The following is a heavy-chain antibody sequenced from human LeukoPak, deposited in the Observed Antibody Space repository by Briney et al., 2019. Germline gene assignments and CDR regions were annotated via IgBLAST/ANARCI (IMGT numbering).Heavy chain of an antibody. CDR2: NPSGGST. D-gene: IGHD3-3*01. V-gene: IGHV1-46*01. CDR3: ARGGAIFGVVTNWFDP. J-gene: IGHJ5*02. Sequence: NPSGGSTSYAQKFQGRVTMTRDTSTSTVYMELSSLRSEDTAVYYCARGGAIFGVVTNWFDPWGQGTLVTVSS.